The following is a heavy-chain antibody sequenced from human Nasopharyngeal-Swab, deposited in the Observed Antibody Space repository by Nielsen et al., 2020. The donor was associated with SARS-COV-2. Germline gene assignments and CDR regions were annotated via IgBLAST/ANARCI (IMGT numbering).Heavy chain of an antibody. V-gene: IGHV4-31*03. CDR1: GGTINSGGYY. D-gene: IGHD6-13*01. CDR3: AREFRRAAAGRGNWFDP. CDR2: IYYSGRA. J-gene: IGHJ5*02. Sequence: SETLSLTCIVSGGTINSGGYYWSWTRQQPGEGLEWIGYIYYSGRAYYNPSLKSRVTISVDTSKNQFSLKLSSVTAADTAVYYCAREFRRAAAGRGNWFDPWGQGTLVTVSS.